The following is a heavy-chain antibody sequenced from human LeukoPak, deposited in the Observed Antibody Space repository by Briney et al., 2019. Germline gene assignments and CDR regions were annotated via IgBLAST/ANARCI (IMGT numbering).Heavy chain of an antibody. CDR2: ISGSGDST. Sequence: GGSLRLSCAASGFIFNNYAMNWVRQAPGKGLEWVSGISGSGDSTFYADSVKGRFTISRDNSKNTLYLQMNSLRAEDTAVYYCAREPENYDFWSGYPYYYYYGMDVWGQGTTVTVSS. D-gene: IGHD3-3*01. V-gene: IGHV3-23*01. CDR1: GFIFNNYA. CDR3: AREPENYDFWSGYPYYYYYGMDV. J-gene: IGHJ6*02.